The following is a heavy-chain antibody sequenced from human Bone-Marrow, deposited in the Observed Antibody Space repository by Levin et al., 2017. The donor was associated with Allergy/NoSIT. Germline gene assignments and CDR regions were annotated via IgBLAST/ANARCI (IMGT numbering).Heavy chain of an antibody. J-gene: IGHJ3*01. Sequence: GGSLRLSCAASGFAFSHPWMSWVRQAPGKGLEWVGRIKSAISGGTADYAAPVQGRFTISRDDSKSTLFLQMDSLRSEDTAVYYCTTDCSDTICLVDGAFNVWGRGTMVTVSP. CDR1: GFAFSHPW. CDR2: IKSAISGGTA. D-gene: IGHD2-2*01. CDR3: TTDCSDTICLVDGAFNV. V-gene: IGHV3-15*01.